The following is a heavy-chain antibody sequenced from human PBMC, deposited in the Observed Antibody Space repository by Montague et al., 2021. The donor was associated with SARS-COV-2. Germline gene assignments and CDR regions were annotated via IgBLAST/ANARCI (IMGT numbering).Heavy chain of an antibody. Sequence: PALGKPTQTLTLTCTFSGFSLSTSGMCVSWIRQPPGKALEWLARIDWDDDKYYSTSLKTRLTISKDTSKNQVVLTMTNMDPVDTATYYCARRTYDILTGYDYGMDVWGQGTTVTVSS. CDR2: IDWDDDK. CDR3: ARRTYDILTGYDYGMDV. J-gene: IGHJ6*02. V-gene: IGHV2-70*11. D-gene: IGHD3-9*01. CDR1: GFSLSTSGMC.